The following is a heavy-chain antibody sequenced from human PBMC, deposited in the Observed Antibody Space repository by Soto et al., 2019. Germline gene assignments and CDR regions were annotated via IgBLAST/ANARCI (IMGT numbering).Heavy chain of an antibody. CDR2: ISGSVGST. CDR3: AGDYYDSSGYYGPSRPHADY. V-gene: IGHV3-23*01. J-gene: IGHJ4*02. CDR1: GVTFSSYA. D-gene: IGHD3-22*01. Sequence: EVQLLESGGGLVQPGGSLRLSCAAAGVTFSSYAMSWVRQAPGKGLEWVSAISGSVGSTYYADSVKGRFTISRDNSKNTLYLQMNSLRAEDTAVYYCAGDYYDSSGYYGPSRPHADYWGQGPLVTVSS.